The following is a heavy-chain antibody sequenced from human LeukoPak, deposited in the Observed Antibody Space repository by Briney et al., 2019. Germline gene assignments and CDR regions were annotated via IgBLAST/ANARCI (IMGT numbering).Heavy chain of an antibody. D-gene: IGHD4-23*01. Sequence: GESLKISCKGSGCSFTSYWIGWVRQMPGKGLEWMGIIYPGDSDTRYSPSFQGQVTISADKSISTAYLQWSSLKASDTAMYHCARLSKTYGGNSGGFDYWGQGTLVTVSS. CDR1: GCSFTSYW. V-gene: IGHV5-51*01. J-gene: IGHJ4*02. CDR2: IYPGDSDT. CDR3: ARLSKTYGGNSGGFDY.